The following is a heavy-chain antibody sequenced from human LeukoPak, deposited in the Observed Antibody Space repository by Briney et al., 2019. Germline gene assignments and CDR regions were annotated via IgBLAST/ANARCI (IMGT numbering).Heavy chain of an antibody. CDR1: GFTFSYYG. D-gene: IGHD3-22*01. CDR2: VWHDGSKE. Sequence: PGGSLRLSCAASGFTFSYYGMNWVRQAPGKGLEWVAGVWHDGSKEYYADSLKSRVTISRDNSKKTVYVQISSLRAEDTAVYYCARDGDTSGHFSWFDSWGQGTLVTVSS. CDR3: ARDGDTSGHFSWFDS. J-gene: IGHJ5*01. V-gene: IGHV3-33*01.